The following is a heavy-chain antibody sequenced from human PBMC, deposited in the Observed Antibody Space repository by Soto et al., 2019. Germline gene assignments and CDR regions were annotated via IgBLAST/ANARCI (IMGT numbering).Heavy chain of an antibody. J-gene: IGHJ4*02. D-gene: IGHD1-26*01. Sequence: PSETLSLTXTVSGGSISSGAHYWSWIRQHPGKGLEWIGYIYYSGSTYYNPSLKSRLSISVDTSKNQFSLKLSSVTAADTAVYYCARGRSGLNAESFDYWGQGTLVTVS. CDR3: ARGRSGLNAESFDY. CDR2: IYYSGST. CDR1: GGSISSGAHY. V-gene: IGHV4-31*02.